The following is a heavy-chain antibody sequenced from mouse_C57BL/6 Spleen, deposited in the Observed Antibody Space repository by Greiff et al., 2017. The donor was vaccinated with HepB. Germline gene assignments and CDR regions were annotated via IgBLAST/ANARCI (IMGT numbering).Heavy chain of an antibody. V-gene: IGHV5-4*03. J-gene: IGHJ4*01. CDR3: ARGGYGNYAYYAMDY. CDR2: ISDGGSYT. D-gene: IGHD2-10*02. Sequence: EVKLMESGGGLVKPGGSLKLSCAASGFTFSSYAMSWVRQTPEKRLEWVATISDGGSYTYYPDNVKGRFTISRDNAKNNLYLQMSHLKSEDTAMYYCARGGYGNYAYYAMDYWGQGTSVTVSS. CDR1: GFTFSSYA.